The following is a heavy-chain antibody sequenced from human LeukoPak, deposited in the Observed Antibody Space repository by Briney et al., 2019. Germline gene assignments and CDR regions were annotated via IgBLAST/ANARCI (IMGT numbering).Heavy chain of an antibody. Sequence: PGGSLRLSCAASGFTFSSYGMHWVRQAPGKGLEWVAVIWYDGSNKYYADSVKGRFTISRDNSKNTLYLQMNSLGAEDTAVYYCARGNDSSGYYFYYWGQGTLVTVSS. V-gene: IGHV3-33*01. CDR2: IWYDGSNK. J-gene: IGHJ4*02. CDR1: GFTFSSYG. D-gene: IGHD3-22*01. CDR3: ARGNDSSGYYFYY.